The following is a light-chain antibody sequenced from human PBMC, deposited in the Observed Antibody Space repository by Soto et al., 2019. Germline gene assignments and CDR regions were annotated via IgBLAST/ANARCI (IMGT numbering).Light chain of an antibody. Sequence: EIVLTQSPGTLSLSPGERATLSCRASQSVSSSYLAWYQQKPGQAPRLLIYGASSRDTGIPDRFSGSGSGTDFTLTISRLEPEDFAVYYCQQYGRKKTFGQGTKVDIK. CDR3: QQYGRKKT. J-gene: IGKJ1*01. CDR2: GAS. CDR1: QSVSSSY. V-gene: IGKV3-20*01.